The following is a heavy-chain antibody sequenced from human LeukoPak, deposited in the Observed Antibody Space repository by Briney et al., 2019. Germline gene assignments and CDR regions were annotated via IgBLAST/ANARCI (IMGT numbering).Heavy chain of an antibody. CDR2: ISSSSSYI. CDR3: ARDRSEVGGPGAFDI. J-gene: IGHJ3*02. D-gene: IGHD1-26*01. Sequence: GGSLRLSCAASGFTFSSYSMNWVRQAPGKGLEWVSSISSSSSYIYYADSVKGRFTISRDNAKNSLYLQMNSLRAEDTAVYYCARDRSEVGGPGAFDIWGQGTMVTVSS. V-gene: IGHV3-21*01. CDR1: GFTFSSYS.